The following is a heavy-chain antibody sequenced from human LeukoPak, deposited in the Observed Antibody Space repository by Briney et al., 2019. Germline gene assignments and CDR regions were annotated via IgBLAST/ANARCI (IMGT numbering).Heavy chain of an antibody. CDR3: ARDRVAVAGPYYFDY. D-gene: IGHD6-19*01. J-gene: IGHJ4*02. Sequence: GGSLRLSCAASGFTFSSYAMSWVRQAPGKGLEWVAVIWYDGSNKYYADSVKGRFTISRDNSKNTLYLQMNSLRAEDTAVYYCARDRVAVAGPYYFDYWGQGTLVTVSS. CDR2: IWYDGSNK. V-gene: IGHV3-33*08. CDR1: GFTFSSYA.